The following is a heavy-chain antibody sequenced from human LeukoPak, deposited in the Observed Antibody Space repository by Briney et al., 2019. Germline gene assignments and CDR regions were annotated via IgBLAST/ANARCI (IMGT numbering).Heavy chain of an antibody. V-gene: IGHV1-2*02. CDR3: ARGKWASYYDSSGYPGGSY. D-gene: IGHD3-22*01. CDR2: INPNSGGT. Sequence: ASVKVSCKASGYTSTGYYMHWVRQAPGQGLEWMGWINPNSGGTNYAQKFQGRVTMTRDTSISTAYMELSSLRSEDTAVYYCARGKWASYYDSSGYPGGSYWGQGTLVTVSS. J-gene: IGHJ4*02. CDR1: GYTSTGYY.